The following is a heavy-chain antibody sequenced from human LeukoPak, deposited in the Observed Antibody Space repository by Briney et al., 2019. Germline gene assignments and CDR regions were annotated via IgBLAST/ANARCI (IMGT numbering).Heavy chain of an antibody. V-gene: IGHV3-74*01. CDR1: GFTFSTYW. Sequence: GGSLRLSCAASGFTFSTYWMHWVRQAPGKGLVWVSRLNSDGSSTSYADSVKGRFTISRDNAKNTLYLQMNSLRAEDTAIYYCASSFWSGYNDYWGPGTLVTVSS. D-gene: IGHD3-3*01. J-gene: IGHJ4*02. CDR2: LNSDGSST. CDR3: ASSFWSGYNDY.